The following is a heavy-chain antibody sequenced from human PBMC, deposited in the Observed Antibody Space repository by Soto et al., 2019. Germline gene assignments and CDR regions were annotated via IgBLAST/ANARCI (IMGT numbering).Heavy chain of an antibody. J-gene: IGHJ3*02. Sequence: GGSLRLSCAASGFTFSSYSMSWVRQAPGKGLEWVSSTSTSGNSTYYADSVKGRFTISRDNSRNTLSLLLNSLRAEDTALYYCARVIAVSVSGAFEIWGQGTMVTVSS. CDR1: GFTFSSYS. CDR3: ARVIAVSVSGAFEI. V-gene: IGHV3-23*01. CDR2: TSTSGNST. D-gene: IGHD6-19*01.